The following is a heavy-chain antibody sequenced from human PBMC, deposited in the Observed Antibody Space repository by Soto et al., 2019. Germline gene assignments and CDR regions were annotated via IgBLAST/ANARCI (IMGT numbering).Heavy chain of an antibody. CDR1: GFIFSSYA. J-gene: IGHJ5*02. V-gene: IGHV3-23*01. Sequence: GGSLRLSCAASGFIFSSYAMSWVRQAPGKGLEWVSAISGSGGSTYYADSVKGRFTISRDNSKNTLYLQMNSLRAEDTAVYYCAKDNEYSSSSPWFDPWGQGTLVTVSS. CDR3: AKDNEYSSSSPWFDP. CDR2: ISGSGGST. D-gene: IGHD6-6*01.